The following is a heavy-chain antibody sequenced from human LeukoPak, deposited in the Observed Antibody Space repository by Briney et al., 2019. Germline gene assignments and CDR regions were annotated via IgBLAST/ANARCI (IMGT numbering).Heavy chain of an antibody. CDR2: ISGSSGST. CDR3: AKGHSSSWNRLFDY. V-gene: IGHV3-23*01. D-gene: IGHD6-13*01. J-gene: IGHJ4*02. Sequence: GGSLRLSCAASGFTFSSYAMSWVRQAPGKGLEWVSAISGSSGSTYYADSVKGRFTISRDNSKNTLYLQMNSLRAEDTAVYYCAKGHSSSWNRLFDYWGQGTLVTVSS. CDR1: GFTFSSYA.